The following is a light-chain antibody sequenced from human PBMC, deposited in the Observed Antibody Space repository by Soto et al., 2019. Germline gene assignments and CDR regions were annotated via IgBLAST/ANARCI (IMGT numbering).Light chain of an antibody. Sequence: EIVMTQSPATLSVSPGERATLSCRASQSIRGSLAWYQQKPGQAPRPLIYDASTGATGIPARFSGSGSGTEFTLTISSLQSEDFAVYYCQQYNKWPLTFGGGTKVDI. CDR3: QQYNKWPLT. CDR2: DAS. CDR1: QSIRGS. V-gene: IGKV3-15*01. J-gene: IGKJ4*01.